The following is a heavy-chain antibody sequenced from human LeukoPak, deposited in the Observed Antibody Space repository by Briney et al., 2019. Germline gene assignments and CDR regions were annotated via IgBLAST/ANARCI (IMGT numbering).Heavy chain of an antibody. Sequence: PGRSLRLSCAASGFTFDDYAMHWVRQAPGKGLEWVSGISWNSGSIGYADSVKGRFTISRDNAKNSLYLQMNSLRAEDTALYYCAREPPYDSSGYYPIDYWGQGTLVTVSS. J-gene: IGHJ4*02. V-gene: IGHV3-9*01. CDR1: GFTFDDYA. CDR2: ISWNSGSI. D-gene: IGHD3-22*01. CDR3: AREPPYDSSGYYPIDY.